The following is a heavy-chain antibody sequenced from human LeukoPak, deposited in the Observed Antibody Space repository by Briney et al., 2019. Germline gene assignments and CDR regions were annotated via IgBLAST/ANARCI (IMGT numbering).Heavy chain of an antibody. V-gene: IGHV1-46*01. Sequence: ASVKVSCKASGYTFTSYYMHWVRQAPGQGLEWMGIINPSGGSTSYAQKFRGRVTMTRDTSTNTVYMELTSLRSEDTAMFYCARDSRPQWLATGPVDHWGQGTRVTVSS. CDR2: INPSGGST. CDR1: GYTFTSYY. D-gene: IGHD6-19*01. CDR3: ARDSRPQWLATGPVDH. J-gene: IGHJ4*02.